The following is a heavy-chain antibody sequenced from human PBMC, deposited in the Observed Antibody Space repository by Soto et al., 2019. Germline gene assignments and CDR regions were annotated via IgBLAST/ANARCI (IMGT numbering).Heavy chain of an antibody. V-gene: IGHV3-23*01. J-gene: IGHJ6*02. CDR1: GFTFSSYA. Sequence: PGGSLRLSCAASGFTFSSYAMSWVRQAPGKGLEWVSAISGSGGSTYYADSVKGRFTISRDNSKNTLYLQMNSLRAEDTAVYYCAFHKMVRGVIRSYYYYGMDVWGQGTTVTVSS. CDR2: ISGSGGST. CDR3: AFHKMVRGVIRSYYYYGMDV. D-gene: IGHD3-10*01.